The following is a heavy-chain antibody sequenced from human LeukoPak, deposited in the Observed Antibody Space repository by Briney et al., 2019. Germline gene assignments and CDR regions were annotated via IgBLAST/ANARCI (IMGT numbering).Heavy chain of an antibody. Sequence: ASVKVSCKASGYTFTSYGISWVRQAPAQGLEWMGWISAYNGNTNYAQKLQGRVTMTTDTSTSTAYMELRSLRSDDTAVYYCARVFRIVVVVAAISWFDPWGQGTLVTVSS. J-gene: IGHJ5*02. CDR2: ISAYNGNT. CDR1: GYTFTSYG. D-gene: IGHD2-15*01. CDR3: ARVFRIVVVVAAISWFDP. V-gene: IGHV1-18*01.